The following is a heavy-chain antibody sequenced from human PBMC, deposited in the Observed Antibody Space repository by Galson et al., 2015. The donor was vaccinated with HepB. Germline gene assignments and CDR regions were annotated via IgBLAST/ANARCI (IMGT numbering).Heavy chain of an antibody. CDR1: GYTFTSYY. CDR3: AREKYSSGWRGNIHAFDI. J-gene: IGHJ3*02. Sequence: SVKVSCKASGYTFTSYYMHWVRQAPGQGLEWMGIINPSGGSTSYAQKLQGRVTMTRDTSTSTVYMELSSLRSEDTAVYYCAREKYSSGWRGNIHAFDIWGQGTMVTVSS. CDR2: INPSGGST. V-gene: IGHV1-46*04. D-gene: IGHD6-19*01.